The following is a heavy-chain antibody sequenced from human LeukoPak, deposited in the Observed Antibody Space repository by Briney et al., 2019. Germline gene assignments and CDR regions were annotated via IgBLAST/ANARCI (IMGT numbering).Heavy chain of an antibody. J-gene: IGHJ4*02. CDR1: GGTFSSYT. Sequence: VASVKVSCKASGGTFSSYTISWVRQAPGQGLEWMGIINPSGGSTTYPQKFQGRVTMTRDTSTSTVYMELSSLRSEDTAVYYCARALCSSCYFDYWGQGTLVTISS. CDR2: INPSGGST. CDR3: ARALCSSCYFDY. D-gene: IGHD2-2*01. V-gene: IGHV1-46*03.